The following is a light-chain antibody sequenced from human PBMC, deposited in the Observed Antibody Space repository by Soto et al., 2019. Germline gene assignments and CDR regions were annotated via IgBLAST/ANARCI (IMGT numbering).Light chain of an antibody. Sequence: DIQMTQSPSSLSASVGDTVTIPCRGGKGISDYLAGFHQRPGKAPILLIYAASTLQIGVPSRFSGSGAGTDFTLTISSLQPEDAATYYCQKYDSAPQTFGPGTKVEIK. CDR2: AAS. CDR1: KGISDY. CDR3: QKYDSAPQT. J-gene: IGKJ1*01. V-gene: IGKV1-27*01.